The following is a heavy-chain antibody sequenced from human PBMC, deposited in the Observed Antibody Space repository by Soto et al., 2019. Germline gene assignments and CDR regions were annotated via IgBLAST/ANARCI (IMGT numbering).Heavy chain of an antibody. D-gene: IGHD2-2*01. J-gene: IGHJ4*02. CDR3: ARDCSSANCPPHTSDS. CDR1: GGSSSSGPSY. Sequence: PSETMSLTCTVSGGSSSSGPSYWVRIRQPPGQGLEWVGSIYYLGNTYYNSSLGSRVVISVDNAKNSLYLQMNSLRVEDTAVYYCARDCSSANCPPHTSDSWGQGTLVTVS. V-gene: IGHV4-39*02. CDR2: IYYLGNT.